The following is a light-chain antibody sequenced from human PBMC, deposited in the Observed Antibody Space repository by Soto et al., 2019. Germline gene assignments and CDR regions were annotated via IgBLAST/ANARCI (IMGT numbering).Light chain of an antibody. CDR1: SSDVGDYDY. V-gene: IGLV2-14*01. CDR3: SSYTSSSALPFV. J-gene: IGLJ1*01. CDR2: EVS. Sequence: QLVLTQPASVSGSAGQSITISCTGTSSDVGDYDYVSWYQQKLGKAPKLMIYEVSNRPSGVSNRFSGSKSGNTASLTISGLQADDEADYYCSSYTSSSALPFVFGTGTKLTVL.